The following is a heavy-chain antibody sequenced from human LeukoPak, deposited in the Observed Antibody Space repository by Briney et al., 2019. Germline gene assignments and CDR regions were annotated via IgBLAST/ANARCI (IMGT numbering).Heavy chain of an antibody. V-gene: IGHV3-11*01. CDR2: ISSSGSPL. D-gene: IGHD6-6*01. CDR3: TRDPDTSSKVDY. J-gene: IGHJ4*02. Sequence: GGSLRLSCATSGFTFSDYYISWIRHAPGKGLEWVSYISSSGSPLYYADSVKGRFTISRDNANNSVFLQMNSLRAEDTAVYYCTRDPDTSSKVDYWGQGALVTVSS. CDR1: GFTFSDYY.